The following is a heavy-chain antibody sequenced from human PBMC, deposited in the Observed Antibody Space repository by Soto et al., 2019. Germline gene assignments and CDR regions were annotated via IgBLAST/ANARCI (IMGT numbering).Heavy chain of an antibody. Sequence: QLQLQESGPGLVKPSETLSLTCAVSGVSIHNSHSFWGWIRQSPGKGLEFIGSVYYSGGANYNPSLKSRVTISVDTSKNQFSLRVNSVNAADTAVYYCGRVVEGATRHTDFDSWGQGTLVTVSS. J-gene: IGHJ5*01. CDR3: GRVVEGATRHTDFDS. V-gene: IGHV4-39*01. D-gene: IGHD2-15*01. CDR2: VYYSGGA. CDR1: GVSIHNSHSF.